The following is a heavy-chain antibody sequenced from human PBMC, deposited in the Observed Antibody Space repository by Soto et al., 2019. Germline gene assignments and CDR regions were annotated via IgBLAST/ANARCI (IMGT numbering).Heavy chain of an antibody. J-gene: IGHJ6*02. CDR3: AKTTNYYYSLDV. V-gene: IGHV3-53*01. CDR2: IYTIGST. CDR1: GFSVSSDY. Sequence: EVQLVESGGGLIQPGGSLRLSCAASGFSVSSDYMSWVRQAPGKGLEWVAVIYTIGSTYYAGSVKGRFTISRDTSRNTLYLQMSTLRAEDKAVYFCAKTTNYYYSLDVWGQGTTVSVSS. D-gene: IGHD2-8*01.